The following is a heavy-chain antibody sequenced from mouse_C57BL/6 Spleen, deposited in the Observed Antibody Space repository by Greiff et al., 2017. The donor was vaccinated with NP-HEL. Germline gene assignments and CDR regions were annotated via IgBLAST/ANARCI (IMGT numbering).Heavy chain of an antibody. D-gene: IGHD2-1*01. CDR2: IRLKSDNYAT. J-gene: IGHJ4*01. CDR3: PRGGIYYGPGDYAMDY. CDR1: GFTFSNYW. Sequence: DVKLQESGGGLVQPGGSMKLSCVASGFTFSNYWMNWVRQSPEKGLEWVAQIRLKSDNYATHYAESVKGRFTISRDDSKSSVYLQMNNLRAEDTGIYYCPRGGIYYGPGDYAMDYWGQGTSVTVSS. V-gene: IGHV6-3*01.